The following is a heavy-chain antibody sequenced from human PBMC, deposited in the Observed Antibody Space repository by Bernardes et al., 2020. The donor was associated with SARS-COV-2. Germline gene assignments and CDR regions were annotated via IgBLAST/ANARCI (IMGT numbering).Heavy chain of an antibody. V-gene: IGHV1-46*01. Sequence: ASMKVSCKASGYTFTSFYMQWVRQAPGQGLEWMGIINLNDGSTSYAQKFQGRVTMTRDTSTSTVYMELSRLRSEDTAVYYCARSLDGENGFFYSDRGKYYGLDVWGQGTTVTVSS. CDR2: INLNDGST. CDR3: ARSLDGENGFFYSDRGKYYGLDV. CDR1: GYTFTSFY. J-gene: IGHJ6*02. D-gene: IGHD3-10*01.